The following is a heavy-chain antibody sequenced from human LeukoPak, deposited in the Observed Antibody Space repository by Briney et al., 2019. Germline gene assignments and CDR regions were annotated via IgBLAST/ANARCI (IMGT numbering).Heavy chain of an antibody. D-gene: IGHD3-3*01. V-gene: IGHV4-59*12. CDR1: GGSISSYY. CDR2: IYYSGNT. CDR3: ARGLDFWSGYRYYYYYGMDV. J-gene: IGHJ6*02. Sequence: SETLSLTCTVSGGSISSYYWSWLRQPPGKGLEWIGYIYYSGNTNYNPSLESRVTISVDTSKNQFSLKLSSVTAADTAVYYCARGLDFWSGYRYYYYYGMDVWGQGTTVTVSS.